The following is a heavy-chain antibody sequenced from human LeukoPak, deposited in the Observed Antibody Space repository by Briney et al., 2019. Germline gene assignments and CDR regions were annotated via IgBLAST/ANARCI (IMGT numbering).Heavy chain of an antibody. CDR2: ISFDGSNK. CDR1: GFTFSSYG. CDR3: ASYDIWAGYHFPFDY. V-gene: IGHV3-30*03. D-gene: IGHD3-9*01. J-gene: IGHJ4*02. Sequence: GGSLRLSYAASGFTFSSYGMHWVRQAPGKGLEWVAVISFDGSNKYYGDAVKGRFTISRDNSKNTLYLQMHSLRAEDTALYYCASYDIWAGYHFPFDYWGQGTLVTVSS.